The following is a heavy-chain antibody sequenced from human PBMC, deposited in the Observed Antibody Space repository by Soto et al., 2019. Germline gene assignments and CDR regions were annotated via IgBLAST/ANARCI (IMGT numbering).Heavy chain of an antibody. D-gene: IGHD4-17*01. CDR3: ARIGITTVTDPPGNIDY. Sequence: ASVKVSCKASGYTFTSYGISWVRQAPGQGLEWMGWISAYNGNTNYAQKLQGRVTMTTDTSTSTAYMELRSLRSDDTAVYYCARIGITTVTDPPGNIDYWGQGTLVTVSS. J-gene: IGHJ4*02. CDR2: ISAYNGNT. V-gene: IGHV1-18*01. CDR1: GYTFTSYG.